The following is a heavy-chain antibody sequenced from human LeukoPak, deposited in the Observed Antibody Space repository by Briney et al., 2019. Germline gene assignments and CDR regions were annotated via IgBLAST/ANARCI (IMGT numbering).Heavy chain of an antibody. D-gene: IGHD3-10*01. CDR3: TRDSMVRGDRVDY. V-gene: IGHV3-21*01. J-gene: IGHJ4*02. CDR2: ISSSSSYI. Sequence: GGSLRLSYAASGFTFSDYSMNWVRQPPGKGLEWVSSISSSSSYIYYADSVKGRFTISRDNAKNSLYLQMNSLRAEDTAVYYCTRDSMVRGDRVDYWGQGTLVTVSS. CDR1: GFTFSDYS.